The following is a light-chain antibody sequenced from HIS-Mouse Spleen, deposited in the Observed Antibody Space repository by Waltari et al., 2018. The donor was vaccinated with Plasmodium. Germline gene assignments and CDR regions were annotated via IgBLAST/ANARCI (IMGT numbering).Light chain of an antibody. CDR3: MQALQTPLT. V-gene: IGKV2-28*01. J-gene: IGKJ4*01. CDR2: LGS. Sequence: DIVMTQSPLSLPVTPGETASISCRSSQRLLHSNGYNYLDWYLQKPGQSPQLLIYLGSNRSSGVPDRFRCSGSGTDFTLKISRVEAEDVGVYYCMQALQTPLTFGGGTKVEIK. CDR1: QRLLHSNGYNY.